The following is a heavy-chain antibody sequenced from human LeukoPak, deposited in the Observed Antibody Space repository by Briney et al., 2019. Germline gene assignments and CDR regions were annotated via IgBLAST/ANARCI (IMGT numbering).Heavy chain of an antibody. J-gene: IGHJ6*03. CDR1: VGSISSGSYY. Sequence: SETLSLTCAVSVGSISSGSYYWSWIRQPAGKRLEWIGRIYTSGSTNYNPSLKSRVTISVDTSKNQFSLKLSSVTAADTAVYYCARDPGYDALYYYYYTDVWGKGTTVTVSS. CDR2: IYTSGST. D-gene: IGHD3-3*01. V-gene: IGHV4-61*02. CDR3: ARDPGYDALYYYYYTDV.